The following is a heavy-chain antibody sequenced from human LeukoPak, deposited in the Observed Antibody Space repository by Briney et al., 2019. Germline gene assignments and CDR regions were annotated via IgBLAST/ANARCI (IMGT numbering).Heavy chain of an antibody. CDR1: GFTFDDYG. J-gene: IGHJ4*02. D-gene: IGHD5-24*01. CDR2: ISSSSSYI. V-gene: IGHV3-21*01. Sequence: PGGSLRLSCAASGFTFDDYGMSWVRQAPGKGLEWVSSISSSSSYIYYADSVKGRFTISRDNAKNSLYLQMNSLRAEDTAVYYCARGQFNLDYWGQGTLVTVSS. CDR3: ARGQFNLDY.